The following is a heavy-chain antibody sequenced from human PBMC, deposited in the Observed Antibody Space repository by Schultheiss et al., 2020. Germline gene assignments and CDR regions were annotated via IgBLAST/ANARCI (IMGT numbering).Heavy chain of an antibody. Sequence: GGSLRLSCAASGFTFSSYGMHWVRQAPGKGLEWVAVISYDGSNKYYADSVKGRFTISRDNSKNTLYLQMNSLRAEDTAVYYCARDGALKYYDFWSGYSHFDYWGQGTLVNVYS. CDR3: ARDGALKYYDFWSGYSHFDY. CDR2: ISYDGSNK. D-gene: IGHD3-3*01. CDR1: GFTFSSYG. J-gene: IGHJ4*02. V-gene: IGHV3-33*05.